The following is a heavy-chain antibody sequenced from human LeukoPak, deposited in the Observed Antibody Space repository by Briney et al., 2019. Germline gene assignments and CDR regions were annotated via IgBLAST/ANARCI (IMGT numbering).Heavy chain of an antibody. Sequence: GGSLRLSYAASGFTVSSNYMSWVRQAPGKGLEWVSVIYSGGSTYYADSVKGRFTISRDNSKNTLYLQMNSLRAEDTAVYYCARRSGWLYYFDYWGQGTLVTVSS. V-gene: IGHV3-66*04. CDR3: ARRSGWLYYFDY. J-gene: IGHJ4*02. CDR1: GFTVSSNY. D-gene: IGHD6-19*01. CDR2: IYSGGST.